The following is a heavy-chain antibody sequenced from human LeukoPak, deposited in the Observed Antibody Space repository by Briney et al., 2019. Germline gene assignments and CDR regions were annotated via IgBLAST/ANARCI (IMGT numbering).Heavy chain of an antibody. J-gene: IGHJ4*02. D-gene: IGHD3-9*01. CDR3: AKVPYDILTGYFFPDY. CDR2: ISGSGGST. Sequence: GGSLRLSCAASGFTFSSYAMSWVRQAPGKGLEWVSAISGSGGSTYYADSVKGRFTISRDNSKNTLYLQMNSLRAEDTAVYYCAKVPYDILTGYFFPDYWGQGTLVTDSS. V-gene: IGHV3-23*01. CDR1: GFTFSSYA.